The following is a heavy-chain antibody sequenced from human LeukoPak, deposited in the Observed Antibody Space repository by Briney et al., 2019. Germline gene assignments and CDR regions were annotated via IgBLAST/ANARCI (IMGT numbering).Heavy chain of an antibody. J-gene: IGHJ6*02. V-gene: IGHV3-30-3*01. CDR3: AKSSGTTVTYYGMDV. CDR1: GFTFSHYS. D-gene: IGHD4-17*01. CDR2: ILYDGSKK. Sequence: GGSLRLSCVASGFTFSHYSLHWVRQAPGKGLEWVTLILYDGSKKYYTDSVKGRFTISRDNAKNSLYLQMNSLRAEDTALYYCAKSSGTTVTYYGMDVWGQGTTVTVSS.